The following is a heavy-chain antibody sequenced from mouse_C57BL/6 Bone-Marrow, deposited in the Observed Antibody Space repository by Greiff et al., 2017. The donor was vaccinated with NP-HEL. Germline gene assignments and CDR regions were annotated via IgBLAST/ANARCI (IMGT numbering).Heavy chain of an antibody. CDR3: ARSSYYYGSSDYAMDY. Sequence: EVHLVESGGGLVQPGGSLSLSCAASGFTFTDYYMSWVRQPPGKALEWLGFIRNKANGYTTEYSASVKGRFTISRDNSQSILYLQMNALRAEDSATYYCARSSYYYGSSDYAMDYWGQGTSVTVSS. J-gene: IGHJ4*01. CDR2: IRNKANGYTT. V-gene: IGHV7-3*01. CDR1: GFTFTDYY. D-gene: IGHD1-1*01.